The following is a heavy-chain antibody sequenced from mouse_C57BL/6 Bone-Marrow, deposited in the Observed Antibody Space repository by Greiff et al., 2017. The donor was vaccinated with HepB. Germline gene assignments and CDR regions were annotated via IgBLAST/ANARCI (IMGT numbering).Heavy chain of an antibody. D-gene: IGHD1-1*01. V-gene: IGHV3-6*01. Sequence: EVQRVESGPGLVKPSQSLSLTCSVTGYSITSGYYWNWIRQFPGNKLEWMGYISYDGSNNYNPSLKNRISITRDTSKNQFFLKLNSVTTEDTATYYCARGHYYGSSHFDYWGQGTTLTVSS. CDR1: GYSITSGYY. CDR3: ARGHYYGSSHFDY. J-gene: IGHJ2*01. CDR2: ISYDGSN.